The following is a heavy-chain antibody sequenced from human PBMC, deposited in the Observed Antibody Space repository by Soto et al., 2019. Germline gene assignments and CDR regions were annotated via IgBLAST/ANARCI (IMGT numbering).Heavy chain of an antibody. CDR2: ISPDGGTT. D-gene: IGHD3-16*01. J-gene: IGHJ4*02. V-gene: IGHV3-7*03. CDR3: FGGNGGPQ. Sequence: GGSLRLSCATSDFTFRNYLLNWVRQAPGKGLEWVANISPDGGTTNYVDSVKGRFTVSIDNVRNSVSLQMNSLRVEDTAVYFCFGGNGGPQWGQGTLVTVSS. CDR1: DFTFRNYL.